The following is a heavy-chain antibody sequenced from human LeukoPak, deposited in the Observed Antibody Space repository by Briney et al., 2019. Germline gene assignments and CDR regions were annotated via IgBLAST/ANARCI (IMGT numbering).Heavy chain of an antibody. CDR1: GFTFSSYS. CDR2: ISSSSSTI. Sequence: GGSLRLSCAASGFTFSSYSMNWVRQAPGKGLEWVSYISSSSSTIYYADSVKGRFTISRDNSKNTLYLQMNSLRAEDTAVYYCAKGPYYDFWSGYPVDYWGQGTLVTVSS. J-gene: IGHJ4*02. V-gene: IGHV3-48*01. CDR3: AKGPYYDFWSGYPVDY. D-gene: IGHD3-3*01.